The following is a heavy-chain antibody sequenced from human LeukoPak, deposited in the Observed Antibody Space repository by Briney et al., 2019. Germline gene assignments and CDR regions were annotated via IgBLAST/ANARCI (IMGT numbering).Heavy chain of an antibody. D-gene: IGHD1-26*01. J-gene: IGHJ4*02. V-gene: IGHV3-23*01. CDR1: GFTFSSYA. CDR3: AKSALGWELLASGY. CDR2: ISGSGGST. Sequence: PGGSLRLSCAASGFTFSSYAMSWVRPAPGKGLEWVSAISGSGGSTYYADSVKGRFTISRDNSKNTLYLQMNSLRAEDTAVYYCAKSALGWELLASGYWGQGTLVTVSS.